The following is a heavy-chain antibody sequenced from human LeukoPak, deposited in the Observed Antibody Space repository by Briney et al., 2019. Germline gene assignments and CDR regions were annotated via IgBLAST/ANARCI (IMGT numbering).Heavy chain of an antibody. D-gene: IGHD7-27*01. Sequence: SETLSLTCTVSGGSISSGGYYWSWIRQPPGKGLEWIGYIYHSGSTYYNPSLKNRVTISVDRSKNQFSLKLSSVTAADTAVYYCARLFTINWGLGSDAFDIWGQGTMVTVSS. CDR3: ARLFTINWGLGSDAFDI. CDR2: IYHSGST. CDR1: GGSISSGGYY. J-gene: IGHJ3*02. V-gene: IGHV4-30-2*01.